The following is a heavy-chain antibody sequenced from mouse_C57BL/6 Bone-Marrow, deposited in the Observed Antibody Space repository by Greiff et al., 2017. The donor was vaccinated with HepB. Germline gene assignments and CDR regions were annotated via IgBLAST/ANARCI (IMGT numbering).Heavy chain of an antibody. CDR1: GFTFSSYA. CDR3: AREEGFHSGY. J-gene: IGHJ4*01. CDR2: ISDGGSYT. D-gene: IGHD3-1*01. Sequence: EVKVVESGGGLVKPGGSLKLSCAASGFTFSSYAMSWVRQTPEKRLEWVATISDGGSYTYYPDNVKGRFTISRDNAKNNLYLQMSHLKSEDTAMYYCAREEGFHSGYWGQGTSVTVSS. V-gene: IGHV5-4*01.